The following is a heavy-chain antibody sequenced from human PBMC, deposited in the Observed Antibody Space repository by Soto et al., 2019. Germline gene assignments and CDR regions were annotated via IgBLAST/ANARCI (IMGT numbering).Heavy chain of an antibody. Sequence: EVQLVESGGGLVKPGGSLRLSCAASGFTFSSYSMNWVRQAPGKGLEWVSSISSSSSYIYYADSVKGRFTISRDNAKNSLYLQMNSQRAEDTAVYYCARDSTRYYDSSGYSDAFDIWGQGTMVTVSS. CDR3: ARDSTRYYDSSGYSDAFDI. CDR1: GFTFSSYS. J-gene: IGHJ3*02. V-gene: IGHV3-21*01. CDR2: ISSSSSYI. D-gene: IGHD3-22*01.